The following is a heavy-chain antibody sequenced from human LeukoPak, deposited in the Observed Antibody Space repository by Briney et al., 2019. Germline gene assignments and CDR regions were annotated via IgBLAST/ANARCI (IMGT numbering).Heavy chain of an antibody. CDR2: INAGNGNT. Sequence: ASVKVSCKASGYTFTSYAMHWVRQAPGQRLEWMGWINAGNGNTKYSQKFQGRVTITRDTSASTAYMELSSLRSEDTAVYYCARDLLPGIAAAGGFDYWGQGTLVTVSS. J-gene: IGHJ4*02. CDR1: GYTFTSYA. CDR3: ARDLLPGIAAAGGFDY. D-gene: IGHD6-13*01. V-gene: IGHV1-3*01.